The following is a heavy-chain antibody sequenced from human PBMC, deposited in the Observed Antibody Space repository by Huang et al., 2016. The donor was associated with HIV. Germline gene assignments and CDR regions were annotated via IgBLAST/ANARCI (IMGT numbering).Heavy chain of an antibody. CDR1: GFPFTNYD. Sequence: QVQLVQSGAEVRKPGASVRVSCKASGFPFTNYDFNWVRQASGQGLEWMGWMNPNSGNTGYEQKFQGRVTITRNTAINTAYMDLRSLRSDDTAVYYCARARGYYYDGRSYYSRYSFDSWGQGTLVTVSS. CDR2: MNPNSGNT. J-gene: IGHJ4*02. D-gene: IGHD3-22*01. CDR3: ARARGYYYDGRSYYSRYSFDS. V-gene: IGHV1-8*03.